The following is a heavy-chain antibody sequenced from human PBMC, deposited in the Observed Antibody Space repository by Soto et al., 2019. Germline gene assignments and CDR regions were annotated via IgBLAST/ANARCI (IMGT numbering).Heavy chain of an antibody. J-gene: IGHJ6*02. Sequence: QVQLVESGGGVVQPGRSLRLSCAASGFTFCSFAMHWARQAPGKGLEWVAFISYDGRKNSYADSVKGRFTVSRDNSKNTVYLQMNSLRAEDTAVYYCARGCSSSDCYTNYYYYYGMDVWGHGTTVTVSS. CDR3: ARGCSSSDCYTNYYYYYGMDV. CDR1: GFTFCSFA. D-gene: IGHD2-2*02. V-gene: IGHV3-30*04. CDR2: ISYDGRKN.